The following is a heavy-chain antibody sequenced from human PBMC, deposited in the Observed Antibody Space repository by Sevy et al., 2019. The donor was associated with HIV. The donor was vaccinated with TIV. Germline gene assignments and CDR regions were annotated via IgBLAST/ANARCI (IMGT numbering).Heavy chain of an antibody. J-gene: IGHJ5*02. CDR1: GGSGGSISDYY. Sequence: SETLSLTCSVSGGSGGSISDYYWSWIRRPPGKGLESLGYINYSRSTKFNPSLKSRVTISVDTSKNQFSLKLTSVTAADTAAYYCARGGTSLFAPWGQGTLVTVSS. CDR2: INYSRST. CDR3: ARGGTSLFAP. V-gene: IGHV4-59*01. D-gene: IGHD2-15*01.